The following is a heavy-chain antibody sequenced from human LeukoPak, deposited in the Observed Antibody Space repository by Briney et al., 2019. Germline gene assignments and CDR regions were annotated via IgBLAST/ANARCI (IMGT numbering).Heavy chain of an antibody. D-gene: IGHD6-25*01. CDR3: AREYSSGFDY. CDR1: GGSISSYY. J-gene: IGHJ4*02. CDR2: IYYSGST. V-gene: IGHV4-59*01. Sequence: SETLSLTCTVSGGSISSYYWSWIRQPPGKGLEWIGYIYYSGSTNYNPSLKSRVTISVDTSKNQFSLKPSSVTAADTAVYYCAREYSSGFDYWGQGTLVTVSS.